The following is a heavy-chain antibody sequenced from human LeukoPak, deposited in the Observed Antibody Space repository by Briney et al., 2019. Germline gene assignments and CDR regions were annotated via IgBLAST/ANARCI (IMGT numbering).Heavy chain of an antibody. J-gene: IGHJ3*02. D-gene: IGHD1-26*01. CDR2: ISPSSNYI. CDR3: ARLSTYYAFDI. V-gene: IGHV3-21*01. CDR1: GFTFSNYG. Sequence: GGSLRLSCAASGFTFSNYGMNWVRQAPGKGLEWVSSISPSSNYIYYADSVKGRFTISRDNAKNSLYLQMNSLRAEDTAVYYCARLSTYYAFDIWGQGTMVTVSS.